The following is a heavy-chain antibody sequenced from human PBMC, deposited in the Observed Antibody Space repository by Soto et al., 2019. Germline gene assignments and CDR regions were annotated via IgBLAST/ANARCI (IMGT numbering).Heavy chain of an antibody. Sequence: GGSLRLSCAASGFTFSSYWMSWVRQAPGKGLEWVANIKQDGSEKYYVDSVKGRFTISRDNAKNSLYLQMNSLRAEDTAVYYCARVLTYYYDSSDLTTAFDYWGQGTLVTVSS. V-gene: IGHV3-7*01. CDR3: ARVLTYYYDSSDLTTAFDY. CDR2: IKQDGSEK. J-gene: IGHJ4*02. D-gene: IGHD3-22*01. CDR1: GFTFSSYW.